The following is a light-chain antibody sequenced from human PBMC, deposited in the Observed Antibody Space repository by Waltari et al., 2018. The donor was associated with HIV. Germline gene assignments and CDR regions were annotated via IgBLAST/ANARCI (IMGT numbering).Light chain of an antibody. CDR3: QQYDDLPFT. V-gene: IGKV1-33*01. CDR2: HTS. J-gene: IGKJ3*01. Sequence: DIRMTQSPSSLSAAVGDSVTMTCQATQDINNNLNWYQQKPGEAPKLLIYHTSLLETGVSSRFSGGGSGANFTLTIASPQPEEVATYFCQQYDDLPFTFGPGT. CDR1: QDINNN.